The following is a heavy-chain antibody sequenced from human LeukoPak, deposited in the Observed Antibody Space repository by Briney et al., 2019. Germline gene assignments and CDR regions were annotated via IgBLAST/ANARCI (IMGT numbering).Heavy chain of an antibody. D-gene: IGHD6-19*01. V-gene: IGHV5-51*01. CDR2: IYTVDSDT. Sequence: GESLKISCKGSGFSFTSYWIGWFRQMPKKGLECMGFIYTVDSDTKYNPAFQRQITISVDKSINTAYLQWSSLKASDAAIYYCARGGSGWYFDYWGQGSLVTVSS. CDR1: GFSFTSYW. J-gene: IGHJ4*02. CDR3: ARGGSGWYFDY.